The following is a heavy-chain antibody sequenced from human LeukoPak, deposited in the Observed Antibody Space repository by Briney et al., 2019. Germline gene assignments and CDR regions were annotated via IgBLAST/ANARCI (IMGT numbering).Heavy chain of an antibody. CDR2: ISGSGGST. D-gene: IGHD2-15*01. V-gene: IGHV3-23*01. CDR3: AKDVVVVAATHYYYYYGVDV. J-gene: IGHJ6*02. CDR1: GFTFSSYA. Sequence: GGSLRLSCAASGFTFSSYAMSWVRQAPGKGLEWVSAISGSGGSTYYADSVKGRFTISRDNSKNTLYLQMNSLRAEDTAVYYCAKDVVVVAATHYYYYYGVDVWGQGTTVTVSS.